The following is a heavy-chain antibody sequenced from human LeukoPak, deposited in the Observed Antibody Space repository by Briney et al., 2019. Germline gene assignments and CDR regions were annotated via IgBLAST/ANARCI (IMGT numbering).Heavy chain of an antibody. CDR2: IFYSGTT. CDR3: ARNVGWYSHDS. Sequence: PSETLSLTCAVSGGSISSNNYYWGWIRQPPGKGLEWIGTIFYSGTTYRNPSLKSRITMSADTSKDQFSLTLSSVTAADTAVYYCARNVGWYSHDSWGQGTLVTVSS. J-gene: IGHJ4*02. D-gene: IGHD6-19*01. CDR1: GGSISSNNYY. V-gene: IGHV4-39*01.